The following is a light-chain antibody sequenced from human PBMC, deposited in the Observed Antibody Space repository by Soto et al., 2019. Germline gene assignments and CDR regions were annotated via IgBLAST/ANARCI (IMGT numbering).Light chain of an antibody. CDR2: DVS. Sequence: QSALTQPASVSGSPGQSLTISCTGTSSDVGGYNYVSWCQQHPGKAPKLMIYDVSNRPSGVSNRFSGSKSGNTASLTISGLQAADEADYYCSSYTSSSTLVFGGGTKLTVL. V-gene: IGLV2-14*01. J-gene: IGLJ2*01. CDR3: SSYTSSSTLV. CDR1: SSDVGGYNY.